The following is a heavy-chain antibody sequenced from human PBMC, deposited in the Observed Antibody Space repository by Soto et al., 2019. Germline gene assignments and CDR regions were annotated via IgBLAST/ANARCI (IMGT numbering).Heavy chain of an antibody. CDR3: ATGLLEWLRVPT. CDR2: FDPEDGET. D-gene: IGHD3-3*01. Sequence: ASVKVSCEVSGYTLTELSMHWVRQAPGKGLEWMGGFDPEDGETIYAQKFQGRVTMTEDTSTDTAYMELSSLRSEDTAVYYCATGLLEWLRVPTWGQGTLVTVSS. V-gene: IGHV1-24*01. CDR1: GYTLTELS. J-gene: IGHJ4*02.